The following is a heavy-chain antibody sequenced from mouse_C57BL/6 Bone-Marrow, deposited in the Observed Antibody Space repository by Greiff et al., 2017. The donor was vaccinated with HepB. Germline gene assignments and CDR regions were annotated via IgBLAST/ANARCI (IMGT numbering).Heavy chain of an antibody. V-gene: IGHV1-82*01. D-gene: IGHD2-2*01. CDR3: ARPLIYYGYDVGFDY. CDR2: IYPGDGDT. Sequence: QVQLKESGPELVKPGASVKISCKASGYAFSSSWMNWVKQRPGKGLEWIGRIYPGDGDTNYNGKFKGKATLTADKSSSTAYMQLSSLTSEDSAVYFCARPLIYYGYDVGFDYWGQGTTLTVSS. J-gene: IGHJ2*01. CDR1: GYAFSSSW.